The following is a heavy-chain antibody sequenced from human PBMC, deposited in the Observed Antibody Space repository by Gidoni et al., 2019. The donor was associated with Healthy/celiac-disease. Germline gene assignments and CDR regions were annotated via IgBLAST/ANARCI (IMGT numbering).Heavy chain of an antibody. CDR2: IKSRTDGGTT. CDR3: TTASDSSGYFPFDI. Sequence: EVQLVESGGGLVKPGGSLRLSCAASGFTFSNAWMTWVRQAPGKGLAWVGRIKSRTDGGTTDYAAPVKGRFTISRDDSKNTLYLQMNSLKTEDTAVYYCTTASDSSGYFPFDIWGQGTMVTVSS. D-gene: IGHD3-22*01. J-gene: IGHJ3*02. V-gene: IGHV3-15*01. CDR1: GFTFSNAW.